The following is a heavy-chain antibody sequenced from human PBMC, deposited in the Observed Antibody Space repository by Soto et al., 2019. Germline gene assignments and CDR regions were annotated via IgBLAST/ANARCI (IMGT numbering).Heavy chain of an antibody. CDR1: GGSISSYY. J-gene: IGHJ6*02. CDR3: ARVRWELLLPPEYYYYGMDV. Sequence: SETLSLTCTVSGGSISSYYWSWIRQPPGKGLEWIGYIYYSGSTNYNPSLKSRVTISVDTSRNQFSLKLSSVTAADTAVYYCARVRWELLLPPEYYYYGMDVWGQGTTVTVSS. CDR2: IYYSGST. V-gene: IGHV4-59*01. D-gene: IGHD1-26*01.